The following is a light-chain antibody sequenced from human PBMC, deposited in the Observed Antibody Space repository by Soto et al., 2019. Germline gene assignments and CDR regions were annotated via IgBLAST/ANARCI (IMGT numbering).Light chain of an antibody. V-gene: IGLV2-11*01. J-gene: IGLJ1*01. Sequence: QSALTQPRSVSGSPGQSVTISCTGTSSDVGGYNYVSWYQQHPGKAPKLMIYDVIKRPSGVPDRFSGSKSGNTASLTISGLQAEDEADYYCCSYASTYNSVKVFGTGTKVTVL. CDR1: SSDVGGYNY. CDR3: CSYASTYNSVKV. CDR2: DVI.